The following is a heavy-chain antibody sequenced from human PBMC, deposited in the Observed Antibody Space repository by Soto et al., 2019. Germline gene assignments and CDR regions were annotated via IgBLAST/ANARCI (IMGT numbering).Heavy chain of an antibody. CDR3: ARWPSRRNWNYRGSPWRVGMDV. D-gene: IGHD1-7*01. CDR1: GYTFTSYD. J-gene: IGHJ6*02. CDR2: MNPNSGNT. V-gene: IGHV1-8*01. Sequence: ASVKVSCKASGYTFTSYDINWVRQATGQGLEWMGWMNPNSGNTGYAQKFQGRVTMTRNTSISTAYMELSSLRSEDTAVYYCARWPSRRNWNYRGSPWRVGMDVWGQGTTVTVSS.